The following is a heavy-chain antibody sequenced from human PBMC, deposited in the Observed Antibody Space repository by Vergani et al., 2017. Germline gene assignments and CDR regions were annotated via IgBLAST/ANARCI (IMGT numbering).Heavy chain of an antibody. D-gene: IGHD6-13*01. CDR3: AKVRYSSSWQNWYFDL. J-gene: IGHJ2*01. V-gene: IGHV3-33*06. CDR1: GFTFSSYG. Sequence: SGFTFSSYGMHWVRQAPGKGLEWVAVIWYDGSNKYYADSVKGRFTISRDNSKNTLYLQMNSLRAEDTAVYYCAKVRYSSSWQNWYFDLWGRGTLVTVSS. CDR2: IWYDGSNK.